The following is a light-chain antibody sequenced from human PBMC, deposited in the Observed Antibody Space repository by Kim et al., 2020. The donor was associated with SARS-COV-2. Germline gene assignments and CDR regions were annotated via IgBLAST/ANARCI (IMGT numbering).Light chain of an antibody. V-gene: IGLV3-19*01. CDR2: GIC. CDR3: NSRDSNDNVV. J-gene: IGLJ2*01. CDR1: SGKNYY. Sequence: GMGQRARITCQGGSGKNYYATWYQQEPGKAPKLGIYGICTRPSGVPARFSGSRSGNTASLTITGTQAGDEADYYCNSRDSNDNVVFGGGTQLTVL.